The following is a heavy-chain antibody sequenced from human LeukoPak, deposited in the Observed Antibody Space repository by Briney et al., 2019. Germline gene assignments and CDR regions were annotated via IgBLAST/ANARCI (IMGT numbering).Heavy chain of an antibody. Sequence: GETPKTSCRGSGYSVPSYWIGWVPQIPGKGLEWIGILYPGVSDTRSSPSFQGQVTISADKFISTASLPWSSLKASDTAMYYSARHEQDGAGSPIVYYGMDVWGQGTTATVSS. CDR2: LYPGVSDT. D-gene: IGHD3-10*01. CDR1: GYSVPSYW. J-gene: IGHJ6*02. CDR3: ARHEQDGAGSPIVYYGMDV. V-gene: IGHV5-51*01.